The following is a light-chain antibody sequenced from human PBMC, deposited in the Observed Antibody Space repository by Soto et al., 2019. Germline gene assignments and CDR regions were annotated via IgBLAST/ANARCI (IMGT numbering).Light chain of an antibody. V-gene: IGKV3-15*01. CDR1: QSVSIY. CDR3: QQYNNWPPWT. CDR2: GAS. Sequence: EIVITQAPATLSVSPGERATLSCRASQSVSIYLAWYQQKPGQAPRLLIYGASTRATGIPARFSGSGSGTEFSLTISSLQSEDFAVYYCQQYNNWPPWTLGQGTKVDIK. J-gene: IGKJ1*01.